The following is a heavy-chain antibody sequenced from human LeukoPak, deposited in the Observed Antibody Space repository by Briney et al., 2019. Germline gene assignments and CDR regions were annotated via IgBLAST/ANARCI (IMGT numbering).Heavy chain of an antibody. D-gene: IGHD3-22*01. CDR1: GFTFSSYW. J-gene: IGHJ4*02. CDR2: INSDGSST. V-gene: IGHV3-74*01. Sequence: GGSVRLSCAASGFTFSSYWMHWVRQAPGKGLVWVSRINSDGSSTRHADSVKGRFTISRDNAKNTLYLQMNSLRAEDTAVYYCARGPFGYYDSSTCFDYWGQGTLVTVSS. CDR3: ARGPFGYYDSSTCFDY.